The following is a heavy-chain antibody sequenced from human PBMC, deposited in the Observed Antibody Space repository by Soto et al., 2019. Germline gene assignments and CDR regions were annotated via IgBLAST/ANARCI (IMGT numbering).Heavy chain of an antibody. CDR1: GYSISSSNW. V-gene: IGHV4-28*03. D-gene: IGHD3-22*01. Sequence: PSETLSLTCAVSGYSISSSNWWGWIRQPPGKGLEWIGYIYYSGTTYYNPSLKSRVTMSVDTSKNQFSLRLSSVTAADTAVYYCARGSYYDSSGGFDYWGQGTLVTVSS. J-gene: IGHJ4*02. CDR2: IYYSGTT. CDR3: ARGSYYDSSGGFDY.